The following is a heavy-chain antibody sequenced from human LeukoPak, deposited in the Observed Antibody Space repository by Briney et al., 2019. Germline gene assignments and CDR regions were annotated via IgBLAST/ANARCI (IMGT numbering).Heavy chain of an antibody. D-gene: IGHD3-10*01. CDR2: ISNSGSSK. Sequence: PGGSLRLSCAASGFTFSSCEMNWVRQAPGKGLEWLSYISNSGSSKYYADSVRGRFTISRDNAKNSLYLQMNSLRAEDTAVYYCARARVPGELNYWGQGTLVTVS. J-gene: IGHJ4*02. V-gene: IGHV3-48*03. CDR3: ARARVPGELNY. CDR1: GFTFSSCE.